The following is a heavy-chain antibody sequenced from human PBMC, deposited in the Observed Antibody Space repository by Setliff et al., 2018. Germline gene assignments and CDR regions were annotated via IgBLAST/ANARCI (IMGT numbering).Heavy chain of an antibody. Sequence: SCKASGYTFTSYGFSWVRQAPGKGLEWVGRIRSKTDGGTIDYGAPVKGRFTISRDDSKNTLYLQMNSLKTEDTAVYYCARSFGSAAGPTRYAFDIWGQGTMVTVSS. CDR3: ARSFGSAAGPTRYAFDI. J-gene: IGHJ3*02. CDR2: IRSKTDGGTI. V-gene: IGHV3-15*01. CDR1: GYTFTSYG. D-gene: IGHD6-13*01.